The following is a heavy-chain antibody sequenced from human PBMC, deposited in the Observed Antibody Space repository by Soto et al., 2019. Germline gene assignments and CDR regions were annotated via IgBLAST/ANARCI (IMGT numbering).Heavy chain of an antibody. J-gene: IGHJ4*02. Sequence: QVQLVESGGGVVQPGRSLRLSCAASGFTFSTYGMHWVLQAPGKGLEWVAVIWSDGSYKDYADSIEGRFTISRDNSKNTLYLQMNSLRADDTSLYYCARDLDSGSYAYWGQGTLVTVSS. CDR1: GFTFSTYG. CDR3: ARDLDSGSYAY. CDR2: IWSDGSYK. D-gene: IGHD1-26*01. V-gene: IGHV3-33*01.